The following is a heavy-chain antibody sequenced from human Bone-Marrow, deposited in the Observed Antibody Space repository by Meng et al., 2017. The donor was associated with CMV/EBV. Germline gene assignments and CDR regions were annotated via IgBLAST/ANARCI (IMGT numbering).Heavy chain of an antibody. CDR3: ARIYYYYGMDV. CDR1: GGSISSSSYY. J-gene: IGHJ6*02. Sequence: SETLSLTCTVSGGSISSSSYYWGWIRQPPGKGPEWIGSIYYSGSTYYNPSLKSRVTITVDTSKNQFSLKLGSVTAADTAVYYCARIYYYYGMDVWGQGTTVTVSS. V-gene: IGHV4-39*07. CDR2: IYYSGST.